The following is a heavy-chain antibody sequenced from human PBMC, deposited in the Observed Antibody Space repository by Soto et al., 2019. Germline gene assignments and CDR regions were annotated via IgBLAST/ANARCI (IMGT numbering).Heavy chain of an antibody. Sequence: AGSLRQSCASSRFTFSGFVMHWIRQAPGKGLEWVAVISYDGSNKFYADSVKGRFTISRDNSKNTLYLQMNSLRAEDTAVYYCAKGGRAYCGGDCRYYFDSCGRGT. CDR1: RFTFSGFV. CDR2: ISYDGSNK. J-gene: IGHJ4*02. V-gene: IGHV3-30*18. D-gene: IGHD2-21*02. CDR3: AKGGRAYCGGDCRYYFDS.